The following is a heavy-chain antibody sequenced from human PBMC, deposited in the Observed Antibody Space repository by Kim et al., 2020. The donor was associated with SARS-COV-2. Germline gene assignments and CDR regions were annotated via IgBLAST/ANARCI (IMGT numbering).Heavy chain of an antibody. CDR1: SGSISSNY. CDR2: IYYSGNT. D-gene: IGHD2-2*01. CDR3: ARLPIFNAFDM. J-gene: IGHJ3*02. V-gene: IGHV4-59*08. Sequence: SETLSLTCTVSSGSISSNYWSWIRQPPGKGLEWIGYIYYSGNTDYNPSLKSRVTISVATSKNQFSLRLSSVTAADTAIYYCARLPIFNAFDMWVQGTMVT.